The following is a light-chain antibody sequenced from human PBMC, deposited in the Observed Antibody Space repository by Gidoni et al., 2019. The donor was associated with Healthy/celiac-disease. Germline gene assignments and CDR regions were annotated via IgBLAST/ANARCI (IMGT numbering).Light chain of an antibody. J-gene: IGKJ2*01. CDR3: QQFNSYRVT. V-gene: IGKV1-13*02. Sequence: AIQLTQSPSSLSASVGDRVTITCRASQGISSALAWYQQKPGKAPKLLIYDASSWESGVPSRFSGSGSGTDFTLTISSLQPEDFATYYCQQFNSYRVTFGQGTKLEIK. CDR1: QGISSA. CDR2: DAS.